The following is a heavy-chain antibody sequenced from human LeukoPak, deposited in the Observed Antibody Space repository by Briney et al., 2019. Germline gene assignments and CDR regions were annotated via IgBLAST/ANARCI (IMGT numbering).Heavy chain of an antibody. Sequence: GGSLRLSCAASGFTFSSYWMSWVRQAPGKGLEWVAYIKQDGSEKYYVDSVKGRFTISRDNSKNTLYLQMNSLRAEDTAVYYCAKNVGSYYDSSGYYLGFDYWGQGTLVTVSS. CDR3: AKNVGSYYDSSGYYLGFDY. CDR2: IKQDGSEK. J-gene: IGHJ4*02. D-gene: IGHD3-22*01. CDR1: GFTFSSYW. V-gene: IGHV3-7*03.